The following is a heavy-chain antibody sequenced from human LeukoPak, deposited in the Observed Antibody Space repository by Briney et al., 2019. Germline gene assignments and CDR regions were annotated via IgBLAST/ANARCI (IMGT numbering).Heavy chain of an antibody. CDR3: AKEPHQSRGCPQDY. CDR2: ITGSDGST. J-gene: IGHJ4*02. D-gene: IGHD2-15*01. V-gene: IGHV3-23*01. CDR1: GFTFSTYA. Sequence: EPGGSLRLSCAASGFTFSTYAMMWVRQAPGKGLECVSSITGSDGSTFYADSVRGRFTISRDNSKNTLYLQMSSLRAEDTAVYYCAKEPHQSRGCPQDYGGQETLVTVSS.